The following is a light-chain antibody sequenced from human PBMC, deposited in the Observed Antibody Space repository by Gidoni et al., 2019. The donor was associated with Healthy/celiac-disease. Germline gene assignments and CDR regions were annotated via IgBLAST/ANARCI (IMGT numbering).Light chain of an antibody. CDR2: SNN. J-gene: IGLJ2*01. Sequence: QSVLTQPPSASGTPGQRVTIACSGSSPNIGRNTVNWYQQLPGTAPKLLIYSNNQRPSGVPDRFSGSKSGTSASLAISGLQSEDEADYYCAAWDDSLNALVFGGGTKLTVL. CDR1: SPNIGRNT. CDR3: AAWDDSLNALV. V-gene: IGLV1-44*01.